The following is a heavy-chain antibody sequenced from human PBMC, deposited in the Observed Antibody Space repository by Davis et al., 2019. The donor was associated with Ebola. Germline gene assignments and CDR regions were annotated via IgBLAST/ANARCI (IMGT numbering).Heavy chain of an antibody. V-gene: IGHV3-53*01. D-gene: IGHD3-3*01. J-gene: IGHJ6*02. CDR1: GFSFNRYS. CDR2: IYSGSSK. CDR3: ARSRFPYGMDV. Sequence: GGSLRLSCAASGFSFNRYSMNWVRQAPGKGLEWVSIIYSGSSKYYADYVRGRFTISRDRSKNTLYLQMNSLGAEDTAVYYCARSRFPYGMDVWGQGTTVTVSS.